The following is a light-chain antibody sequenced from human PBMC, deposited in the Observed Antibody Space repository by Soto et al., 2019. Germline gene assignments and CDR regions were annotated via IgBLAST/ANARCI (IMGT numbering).Light chain of an antibody. CDR3: QQRYSTSIT. V-gene: IGKV1-12*01. CDR2: AAS. Sequence: DIPMTQIPSSVSASVGDRVILTCRASQSFSSWLAWYQQKPGKAPKILISAASTLQTGVPSRFSVSGYGTDFNLTISSLQPEELATYYGQQRYSTSITCGQGTRLEI. J-gene: IGKJ5*01. CDR1: QSFSSW.